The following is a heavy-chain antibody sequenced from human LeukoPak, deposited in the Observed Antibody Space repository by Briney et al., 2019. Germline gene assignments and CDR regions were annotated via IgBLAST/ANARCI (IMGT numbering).Heavy chain of an antibody. V-gene: IGHV3-11*01. CDR3: ASAPRADYYYGMDV. CDR2: ISSSGSTI. Sequence: GSLRLSCAASGFTFSDYYMSWIHQAPGKGLEWVSYISSSGSTIYYADSVKGRFTISRDNAKNSLYLQMNSLRAEDTAVYYCASAPRADYYYGMDVWGQGTTVTVSS. J-gene: IGHJ6*02. CDR1: GFTFSDYY.